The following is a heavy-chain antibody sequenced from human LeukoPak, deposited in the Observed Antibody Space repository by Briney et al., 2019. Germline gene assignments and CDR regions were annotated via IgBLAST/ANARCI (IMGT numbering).Heavy chain of an antibody. V-gene: IGHV4-39*02. CDR3: ARVGYCSGGSCYSEPRIDY. D-gene: IGHD2-15*01. Sequence: SETLSLTCTVSGGSISSSSYYWGWIRQPPGKGLEWIGSIYYGGSTYYNPSLKSRVTISVDTSKNQFSLKLSSVTAADTAVYYCARVGYCSGGSCYSEPRIDYWGQGTLVTVSS. CDR1: GGSISSSSYY. J-gene: IGHJ4*02. CDR2: IYYGGST.